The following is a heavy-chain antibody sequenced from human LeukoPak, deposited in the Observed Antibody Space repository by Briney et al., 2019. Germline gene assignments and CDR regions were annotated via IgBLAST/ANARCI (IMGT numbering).Heavy chain of an antibody. CDR1: GYTFTGYY. J-gene: IGHJ3*02. CDR3: ARGGYYYDSSGYYQAYAFDI. CDR2: INPNSGGT. D-gene: IGHD3-22*01. V-gene: IGHV1-2*02. Sequence: ASVKVSCEASGYTFTGYYMHWVRQAPGQGLEWMGWINPNSGGTNYAQKFQGRVTMTRDTSISTAYMELSRLRSDDTAVYCCARGGYYYDSSGYYQAYAFDIWGQGTMVTVSS.